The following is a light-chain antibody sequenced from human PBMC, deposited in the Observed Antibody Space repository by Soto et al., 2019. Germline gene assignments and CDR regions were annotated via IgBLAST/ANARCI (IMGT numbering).Light chain of an antibody. CDR2: QVS. J-gene: IGKJ2*01. Sequence: DVVMTQSPLSLPVTLGQPASISCTSSQSLVYSDGNTYLNWFRQRPGQSPRRLIYQVSNRDSGVPDRFSGSGSGTDFTLKISRVEAGDVGVYYCMQGTHWPRTFGQGTKLEIK. CDR3: MQGTHWPRT. V-gene: IGKV2-30*01. CDR1: QSLVYSDGNTY.